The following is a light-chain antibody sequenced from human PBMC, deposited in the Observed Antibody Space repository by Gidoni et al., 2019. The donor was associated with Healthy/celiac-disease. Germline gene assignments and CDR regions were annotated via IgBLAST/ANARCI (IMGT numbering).Light chain of an antibody. CDR2: KAS. Sequence: DIQMTQSPSTLSASVGDRVTITCRASQSISSWLAWYQQKPGEAPKLLIYKASSLESGVPSRFSGSGSGTEFTLTISSLQPDDFATYYCQHPGTFGQGTKVEIK. CDR1: QSISSW. CDR3: QHPGT. J-gene: IGKJ1*01. V-gene: IGKV1-5*03.